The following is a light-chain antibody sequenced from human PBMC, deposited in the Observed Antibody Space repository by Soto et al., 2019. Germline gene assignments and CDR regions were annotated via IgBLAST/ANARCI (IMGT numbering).Light chain of an antibody. J-gene: IGLJ3*02. CDR3: CSYAGTRV. CDR1: SSNVGSYNL. V-gene: IGLV2-23*02. Sequence: QSALTQPASVSGSPGQSITISCTGTSSNVGSYNLVSWYQQHPGKAPKLMIYEVSNRPSGVSSRFSGSKSGNTASLTISGLQAEDEADYYCCSYAGTRVFGGGTKVTVL. CDR2: EVS.